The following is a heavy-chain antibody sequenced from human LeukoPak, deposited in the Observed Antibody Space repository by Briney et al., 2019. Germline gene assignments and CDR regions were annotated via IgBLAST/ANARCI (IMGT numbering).Heavy chain of an antibody. V-gene: IGHV4-4*07. J-gene: IGHJ4*02. CDR1: GASISSYY. CDR3: ASADYYGGNHY. CDR2: IYASGTT. D-gene: IGHD4-23*01. Sequence: SETLSLTCTVSGASISSYYWSWIRQPAGKGLEWIGRIYASGTTDYNPSLKSRVTMSVDTSKKQFSLKLSSLTAADTAMYYCASADYYGGNHYWGQGTLVTVSS.